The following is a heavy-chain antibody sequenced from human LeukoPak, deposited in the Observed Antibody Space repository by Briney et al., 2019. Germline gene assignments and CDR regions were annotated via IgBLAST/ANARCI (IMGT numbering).Heavy chain of an antibody. CDR3: ARDLDDSSGYGY. CDR2: ISSSSGYI. CDR1: GFTFSSYS. D-gene: IGHD3-22*01. V-gene: IGHV3-21*01. J-gene: IGHJ4*02. Sequence: MTGGSLRLSCAASGFTFSSYSMNWVRQAPGKGLEWVSSISSSSGYIYYADSVKGRFTISRDNAKNSLYLQMNSLRAEDTAVYYCARDLDDSSGYGYWGQGTLVTVSS.